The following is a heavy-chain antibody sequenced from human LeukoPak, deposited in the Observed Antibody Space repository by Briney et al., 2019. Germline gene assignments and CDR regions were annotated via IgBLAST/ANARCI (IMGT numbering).Heavy chain of an antibody. CDR1: GFAFASYA. V-gene: IGHV3-23*01. CDR2: ISGSGDST. J-gene: IGHJ4*02. Sequence: PGGSLRLSCAASGFAFASYAMSWARQAPGKGLEWVSTISGSGDSTYYTDSVKGRFTISRDNSKNTLYLQMNSLRAEDTAIYYCAKVRSSGWKHFDYWGQGTLVTVS. D-gene: IGHD6-19*01. CDR3: AKVRSSGWKHFDY.